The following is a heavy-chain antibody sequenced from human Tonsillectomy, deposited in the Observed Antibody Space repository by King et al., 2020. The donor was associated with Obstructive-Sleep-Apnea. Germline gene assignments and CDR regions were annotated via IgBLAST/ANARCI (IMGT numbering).Heavy chain of an antibody. J-gene: IGHJ4*02. D-gene: IGHD1-1*01. V-gene: IGHV4-59*01. CDR3: ARGANWNDEYFDY. Sequence: QLQESGPGLVKPSETLSLTCTVSVGSISSYYWSWIRQPTGKGRECIGYISYSGSANYNPSLKSQVTISVDTSKNQFSLKLSSVTAADTAVYYCARGANWNDEYFDYWGQGTLVTVSS. CDR1: VGSISSYY. CDR2: ISYSGSA.